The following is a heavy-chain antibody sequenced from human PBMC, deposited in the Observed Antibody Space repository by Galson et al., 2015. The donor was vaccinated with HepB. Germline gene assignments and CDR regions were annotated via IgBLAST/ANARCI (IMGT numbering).Heavy chain of an antibody. D-gene: IGHD3-10*01. CDR3: ARDPLKYGSGSYSPASVYSTYYYYYMDV. CDR2: IIPIFGTA. Sequence: SVKVSCKASGGTFSSYAISWVRQAPGQGLEWMGGIIPIFGTANYAQKFQGRVTITADESTSTAYMELSSLRSEDTAVYYCARDPLKYGSGSYSPASVYSTYYYYYMDVWGKGTTVTVSS. CDR1: GGTFSSYA. V-gene: IGHV1-69*13. J-gene: IGHJ6*03.